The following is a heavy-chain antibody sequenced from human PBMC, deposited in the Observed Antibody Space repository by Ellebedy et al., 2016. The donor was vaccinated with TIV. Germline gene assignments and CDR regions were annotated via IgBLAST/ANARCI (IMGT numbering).Heavy chain of an antibody. CDR2: IDNTGST. CDR3: ARAGNGLDV. Sequence: SETLSLXXTVSGASISTHYWSWIRQLPGKGLEWNGYIDNTGSTTYNHTLTGRISTSTDTSRNQPSLNLTSVTASDTAVYYCARAGNGLDVWGQGTTVTVSS. J-gene: IGHJ6*01. CDR1: GASISTHY. V-gene: IGHV4-59*11.